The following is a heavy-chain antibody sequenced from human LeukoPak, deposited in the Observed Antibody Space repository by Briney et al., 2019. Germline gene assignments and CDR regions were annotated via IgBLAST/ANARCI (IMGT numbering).Heavy chain of an antibody. CDR1: GYTFTGYY. J-gene: IGHJ6*03. V-gene: IGHV1-2*02. CDR3: ARIRYYYDSSGYPNYYMDV. Sequence: ASVKVSCKASGYTFTGYYMHWVRQAPGQGLEWMGWINPNTGGTNYAQKFQGRVTMTRDTSISTAYMELSRLRSDDTAVYYCARIRYYYDSSGYPNYYMDVWGKGTTVTVSS. D-gene: IGHD3-22*01. CDR2: INPNTGGT.